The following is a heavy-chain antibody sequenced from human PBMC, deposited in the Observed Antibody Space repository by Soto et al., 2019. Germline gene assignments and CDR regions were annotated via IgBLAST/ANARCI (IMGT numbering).Heavy chain of an antibody. D-gene: IGHD3-3*01. V-gene: IGHV4-39*01. Sequence: PGKGLEWIGSIYYSGSTYYNPSLKSRVTISVDTSKNQFSLKLSSVTAADTAVYYCATREDDFWSGPVANYRGQRTLVTVSS. CDR2: IYYSGST. J-gene: IGHJ4*02. CDR3: ATREDDFWSGPVANY.